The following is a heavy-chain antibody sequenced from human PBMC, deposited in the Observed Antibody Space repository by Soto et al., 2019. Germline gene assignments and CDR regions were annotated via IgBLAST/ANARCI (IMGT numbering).Heavy chain of an antibody. CDR3: AKDLHSSGWAAYNFDY. V-gene: IGHV3-30*18. J-gene: IGHJ4*02. CDR1: GFTFSNYG. CDR2: ISYDGSNK. D-gene: IGHD6-25*01. Sequence: LRLSCAASGFTFSNYGMHWVRQAPGKGLEWAALISYDGSNKYYADSVKGRLTISRDNTKNTLYLQMNSLRAEDSAVYYCAKDLHSSGWAAYNFDYWGQGTLVTVSS.